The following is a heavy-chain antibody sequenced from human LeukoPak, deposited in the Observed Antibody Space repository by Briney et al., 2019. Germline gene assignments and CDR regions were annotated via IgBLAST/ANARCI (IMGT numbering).Heavy chain of an antibody. V-gene: IGHV3-23*01. CDR2: ISGSGSST. CDR3: AKDEGYSSSWYAAYYYYYYMDV. D-gene: IGHD6-13*01. Sequence: PGGSLRLSCAASGFTFSSFGMSWVRQAPGKGLEWVSAISGSGSSTYYADSVKGRFTISRDNSKNTLYLQMNSLRAEDTAVYYCAKDEGYSSSWYAAYYYYYYMDVWGKGTTVTVSS. CDR1: GFTFSSFG. J-gene: IGHJ6*03.